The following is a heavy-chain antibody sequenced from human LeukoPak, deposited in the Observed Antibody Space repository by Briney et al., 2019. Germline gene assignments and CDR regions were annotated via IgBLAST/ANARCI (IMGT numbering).Heavy chain of an antibody. CDR2: INHSGST. D-gene: IGHD5-18*01. CDR3: ARAPRRKPTPGSRGREIGYSYGYFDY. J-gene: IGHJ4*02. CDR1: GGSFSGYY. Sequence: KPSETLSLTCAVYGGSFSGYYWSWIRQPPGKGLEWIGEINHSGSTNYNPSLKSRVTISVDTSKNQFSLKLSSVTAADTAVYYCARAPRRKPTPGSRGREIGYSYGYFDYWGQGTLVTVSS. V-gene: IGHV4-34*01.